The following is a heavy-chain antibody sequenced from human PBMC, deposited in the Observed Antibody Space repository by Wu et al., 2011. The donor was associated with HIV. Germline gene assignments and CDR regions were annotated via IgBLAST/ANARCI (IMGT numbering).Heavy chain of an antibody. CDR3: ARDFGGDGDS. CDR1: GGSFSSYA. D-gene: IGHD2-21*01. CDR2: IIPIFGTA. V-gene: IGHV1-69*14. J-gene: IGHJ4*02. Sequence: QVQLVQSGAEVKKPGSSVKVSCKTSGGSFSSYAIIWVRQAPGQGLEWMGGIIPIFGTAKYAQKFQGRVTITADKSTSTAYMELSSLRSEDTAVYYCARDFGGDGDSWGQGTLVTVSS.